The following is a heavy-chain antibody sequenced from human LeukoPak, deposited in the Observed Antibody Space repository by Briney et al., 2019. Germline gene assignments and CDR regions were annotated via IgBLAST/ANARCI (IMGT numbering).Heavy chain of an antibody. D-gene: IGHD1-26*01. Sequence: GGSLRLSCAASGFTFDDYAMHWVRQAPGKGLEWVSGISWNSGSIGYADSVKGRFTISRDNAKNSLYLQMNSLRAEDTALYYCAKDIGPPLVGASTLDYWGQGTLVTVSS. V-gene: IGHV3-9*01. CDR1: GFTFDDYA. CDR3: AKDIGPPLVGASTLDY. J-gene: IGHJ4*02. CDR2: ISWNSGSI.